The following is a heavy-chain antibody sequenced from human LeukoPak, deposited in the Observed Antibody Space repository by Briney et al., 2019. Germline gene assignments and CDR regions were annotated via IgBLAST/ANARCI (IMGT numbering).Heavy chain of an antibody. CDR3: ARDFDYYDSSGYDAPLDV. Sequence: PGGSLRLSCAASGFTFSSYGMHWVRQVPGKGLEWVAVIWYVGSNKYHADSVKGRFTISRDNSKNTLHLQMNSLRAEDTAVYYCARDFDYYDSSGYDAPLDVWGQGTTVTVSS. CDR1: GFTFSSYG. J-gene: IGHJ6*02. V-gene: IGHV3-33*01. CDR2: IWYVGSNK. D-gene: IGHD3-22*01.